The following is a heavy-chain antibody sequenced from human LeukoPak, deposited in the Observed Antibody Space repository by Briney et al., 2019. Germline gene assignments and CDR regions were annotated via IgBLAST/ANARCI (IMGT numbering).Heavy chain of an antibody. J-gene: IGHJ5*02. Sequence: GGSLRLSCAASGFTFSSYSINWVRQAPGKGLEWVSSISSSSSYIYYADSVKGRFTISRDNAKNSLYLQMNSLRAEDTAVYYCARREARDYYYDSSGGRGAPWGQGTLVTVSS. CDR2: ISSSSSYI. CDR1: GFTFSSYS. D-gene: IGHD3-22*01. V-gene: IGHV3-21*01. CDR3: ARREARDYYYDSSGGRGAP.